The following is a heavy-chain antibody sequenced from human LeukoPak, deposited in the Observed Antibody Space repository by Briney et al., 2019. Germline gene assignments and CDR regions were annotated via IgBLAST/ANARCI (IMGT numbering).Heavy chain of an antibody. V-gene: IGHV1-69*04. J-gene: IGHJ6*02. D-gene: IGHD4-17*01. Sequence: SVKVSCKASGGTFSSYAISWVRQAPGQGLEWMGRIIPILGIANYAQKFQGRVTITADKSTSTAYMELSSLRSEDTAVYYCARGHPTVTYYYYGMDVWGQGTTVTVSS. CDR1: GGTFSSYA. CDR3: ARGHPTVTYYYYGMDV. CDR2: IIPILGIA.